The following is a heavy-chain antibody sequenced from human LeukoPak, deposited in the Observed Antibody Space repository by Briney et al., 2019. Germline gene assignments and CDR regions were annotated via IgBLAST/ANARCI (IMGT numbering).Heavy chain of an antibody. CDR3: ARDTSMGT. Sequence: PSETLSLTCAVYGGSFSGYYWSWIRQPPGKGLEWIGYIYYSGTTNYNPSLKSRVTMSIDTSKNQFSLKLSSVTAADTAVYYCARDTSMGTWGQGTLVTVSS. V-gene: IGHV4-59*01. J-gene: IGHJ5*02. D-gene: IGHD5-18*01. CDR1: GGSFSGYY. CDR2: IYYSGTT.